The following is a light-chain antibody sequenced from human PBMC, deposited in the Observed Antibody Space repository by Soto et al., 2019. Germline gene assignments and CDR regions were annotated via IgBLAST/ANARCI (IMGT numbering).Light chain of an antibody. J-gene: IGLJ1*01. Sequence: QSALTQPPSVSGSPGQSVTISCTGTSSDIGVYDFVSWYQHHPGKAPRLIIYEVVQRPSGVPDRFSGSKSGNTASLTVSGLQAADEADYFCKSYAGSNTDVFGSGTKVTVL. V-gene: IGLV2-8*01. CDR3: KSYAGSNTDV. CDR1: SSDIGVYDF. CDR2: EVV.